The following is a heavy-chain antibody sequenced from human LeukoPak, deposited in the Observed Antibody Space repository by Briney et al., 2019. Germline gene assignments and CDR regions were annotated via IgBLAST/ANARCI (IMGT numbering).Heavy chain of an antibody. J-gene: IGHJ4*02. V-gene: IGHV3-9*01. CDR2: ISWNSGSI. D-gene: IGHD1-20*01. Sequence: GRSLRLSRAASGFTFDDYAMHWVRQAPGKGLEWVSGISWNSGSIGYADSVKGRFTISRDNAKNSLYLQMNSLRAEDTALYYCAKDIASGITGSFDYWGQGTLVTVSS. CDR1: GFTFDDYA. CDR3: AKDIASGITGSFDY.